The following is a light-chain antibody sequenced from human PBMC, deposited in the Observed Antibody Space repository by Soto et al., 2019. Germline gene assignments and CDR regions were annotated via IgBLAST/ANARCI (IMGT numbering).Light chain of an antibody. J-gene: IGKJ1*01. CDR3: QQYNSYPWT. Sequence: DIQMTQSPSTLSAFVGDRVTITCRASQSISSWLAWDHQQPGKAHKLLIYKTSSLEIGVPSRFSGSGSGTEFTLTISSLQPDDFATYYCQQYNSYPWTFGQGTKVEIK. CDR2: KTS. V-gene: IGKV1-5*03. CDR1: QSISSW.